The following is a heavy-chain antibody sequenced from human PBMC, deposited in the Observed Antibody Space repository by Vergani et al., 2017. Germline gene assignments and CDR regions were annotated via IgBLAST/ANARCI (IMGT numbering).Heavy chain of an antibody. Sequence: EVQLLESGGGLAQPGGSLRLSCAASGFTFRNYAMTWVRQAPGKGLEWVSIISDNGGTTYYADSVKGRFTISRDNSKDTLYLQMNSLRAKDTAVYYCTKGSRGYTGYFFDYWGQGTLATVSS. CDR2: ISDNGGTT. J-gene: IGHJ4*02. D-gene: IGHD5-12*01. CDR3: TKGSRGYTGYFFDY. V-gene: IGHV3-23*01. CDR1: GFTFRNYA.